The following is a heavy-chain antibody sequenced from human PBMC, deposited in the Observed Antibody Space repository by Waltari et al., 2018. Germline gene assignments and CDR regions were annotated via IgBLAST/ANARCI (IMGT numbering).Heavy chain of an antibody. J-gene: IGHJ5*02. CDR3: VRGKLGFCTGSSCHLDL. V-gene: IGHV4-59*11. CDR2: IHYSGTT. D-gene: IGHD2-8*02. CDR1: GYSISNHF. Sequence: QVQVQESGPGLVKPSETVSLTCTVPGYSISNHFWTWIRQPPEKGLEWIGNIHYSGTTNYNPSLKSRVAISLDTSKNHLSLRLDSVTAADTALYFCVRGKLGFCTGSSCHLDLWGRGTLVTVSS.